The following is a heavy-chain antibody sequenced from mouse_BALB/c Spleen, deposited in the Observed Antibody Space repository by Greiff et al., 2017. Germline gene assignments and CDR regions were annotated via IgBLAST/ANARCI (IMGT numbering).Heavy chain of an antibody. J-gene: IGHJ3*01. Sequence: QVQLQQSGAELVKPGASVKLSCKASGYTFTSYYMYWVKQRPGQGLEWIGEINPSNGGTNFNEKFKSKATLTVDKSSSTAYMQLSSLTSEDSAVYYCTRGTGTAWFAYWGQGTLVTDSA. CDR2: INPSNGGT. V-gene: IGHV1S81*02. CDR3: TRGTGTAWFAY. D-gene: IGHD4-1*01. CDR1: GYTFTSYY.